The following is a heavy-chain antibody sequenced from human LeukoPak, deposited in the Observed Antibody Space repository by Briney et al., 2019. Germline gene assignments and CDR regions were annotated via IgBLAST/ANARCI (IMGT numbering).Heavy chain of an antibody. CDR3: ARARPRARVDLGY. CDR1: GFTFSSYA. Sequence: GGSLRLSCAASGFTFSSYAMSWVRQAPGKGLEWVLAISGSGGSTYYADSVKGRFTISRDNAKNSLYLQMNSLRAEDTAEYYCARARPRARVDLGYWGQGTLVTVSS. V-gene: IGHV3-23*01. CDR2: ISGSGGST. J-gene: IGHJ4*02.